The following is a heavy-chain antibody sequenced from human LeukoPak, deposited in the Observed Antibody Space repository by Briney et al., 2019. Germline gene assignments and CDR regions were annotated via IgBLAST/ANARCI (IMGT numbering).Heavy chain of an antibody. D-gene: IGHD3-22*01. J-gene: IGHJ3*02. Sequence: GGSLRLSCVASGFTFSSYSMNWVRQAPGKGLEWVSSISSSGGSLYYADSVKGRFTISRDNAKNSLYLQMNSLRAEDTAVYSCARHYYDSSGQFLYAFDIWGQGTMVTVSS. CDR3: ARHYYDSSGQFLYAFDI. V-gene: IGHV3-21*01. CDR2: ISSSGGSL. CDR1: GFTFSSYS.